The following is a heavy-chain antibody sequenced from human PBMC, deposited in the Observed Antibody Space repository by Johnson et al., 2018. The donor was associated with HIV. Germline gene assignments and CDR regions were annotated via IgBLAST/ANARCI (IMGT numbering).Heavy chain of an antibody. CDR1: GFTFSRYD. J-gene: IGHJ3*02. CDR3: ARDRGGSSYRWVAFDI. Sequence: MQLVESGGGVVQPGRSLKLSCAASGFTFSRYDMHWVRQATGTGLEWVSAIGTAGDTYYPGSVKGRFTISREDAKSSLYLQMNSLRAEDTAVYYCARDRGGSSYRWVAFDIWGHGTMVTVSS. V-gene: IGHV3-13*01. CDR2: IGTAGDT. D-gene: IGHD2-2*02.